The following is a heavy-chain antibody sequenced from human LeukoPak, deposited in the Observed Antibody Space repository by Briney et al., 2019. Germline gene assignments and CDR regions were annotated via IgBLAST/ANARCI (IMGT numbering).Heavy chain of an antibody. V-gene: IGHV4-39*01. CDR3: ARQGGDTMVRGVVRDWFDP. Sequence: SETLSLTCTVSGDSISSSIYYWGWIRQPPGKGLEWIGCIYYNGYTYYTSSLKSRVTIFENTSKNQFSLKLISVTAADTAVYYCARQGGDTMVRGVVRDWFDPWGQGTLVTVSS. J-gene: IGHJ5*02. D-gene: IGHD3-10*01. CDR1: GDSISSSIYY. CDR2: IYYNGYT.